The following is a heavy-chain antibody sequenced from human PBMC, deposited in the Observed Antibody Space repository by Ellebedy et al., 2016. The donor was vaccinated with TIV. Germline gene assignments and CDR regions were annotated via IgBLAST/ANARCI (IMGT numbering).Heavy chain of an antibody. J-gene: IGHJ6*02. CDR3: ARDSDYLAGYYYGMDV. CDR2: IWYDGSNK. Sequence: PGGSLRLSCAASGFTFSSYGMHRVRQAPGKGLEWVAVIWYDGSNKYYADSVKGRFTISRDNSKNTLYLQMNSLRAEDTAVYYCARDSDYLAGYYYGMDVWGQGTTVTVSS. D-gene: IGHD2/OR15-2a*01. CDR1: GFTFSSYG. V-gene: IGHV3-33*01.